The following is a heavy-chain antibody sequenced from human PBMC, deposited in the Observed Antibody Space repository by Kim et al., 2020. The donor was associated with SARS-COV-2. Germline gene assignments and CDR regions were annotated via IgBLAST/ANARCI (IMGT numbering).Heavy chain of an antibody. Sequence: YPKKFQGRVTMTRDTSTSTVYMELSSLRSDDTAVYYCARNGGSSLYYFDYWGQGTLVTVSS. D-gene: IGHD1-26*01. V-gene: IGHV1-46*01. J-gene: IGHJ4*02. CDR3: ARNGGSSLYYFDY.